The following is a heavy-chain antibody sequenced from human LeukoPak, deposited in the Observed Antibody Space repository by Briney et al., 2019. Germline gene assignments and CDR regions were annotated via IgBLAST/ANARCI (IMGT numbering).Heavy chain of an antibody. CDR2: FDPEDGET. D-gene: IGHD3-22*01. V-gene: IGHV1-24*01. Sequence: ASVKVSFKVSGYTLTELSMHWVRQAPGKGLEWMGGFDPEDGETIYAQKFQGRVTMTEDTSTDTAYMELSSLRSEDTAVYYCASTDDSSGYYYGTNWGQGTLVTVSS. J-gene: IGHJ4*02. CDR1: GYTLTELS. CDR3: ASTDDSSGYYYGTN.